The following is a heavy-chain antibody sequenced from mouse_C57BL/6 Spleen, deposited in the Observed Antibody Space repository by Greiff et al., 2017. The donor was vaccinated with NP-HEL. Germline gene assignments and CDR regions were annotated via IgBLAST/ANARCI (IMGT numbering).Heavy chain of an antibody. CDR2: IDPETGGT. D-gene: IGHD2-10*01. CDR3: TRSLPYWAWFAY. CDR1: GYTFTDYE. Sequence: VQLQQSGAELVRPGASVTLSCKASGYTFTDYEMHWVKQTPVHGLEWIGAIDPETGGTAYNQKFKGKAILTADKSSSTAYMELRSLTSEDSAVYYCTRSLPYWAWFAYWGQGTLVTVSA. J-gene: IGHJ3*01. V-gene: IGHV1-15*01.